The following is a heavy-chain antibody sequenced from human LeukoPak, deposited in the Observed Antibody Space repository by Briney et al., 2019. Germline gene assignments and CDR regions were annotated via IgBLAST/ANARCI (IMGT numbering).Heavy chain of an antibody. V-gene: IGHV4-59*01. J-gene: IGHJ4*02. CDR1: GGSISSYY. CDR2: IYYSGST. Sequence: SETLSLTCTVSGGSISSYYWSWIRQPPGKGLEWIGYIYYSGSTNYNPSLKSRVTISVDTSKNQFSLKLSSVTAADTAVYYCARLYGGDLQNYYFDYWGQGTLVTVSS. D-gene: IGHD4-23*01. CDR3: ARLYGGDLQNYYFDY.